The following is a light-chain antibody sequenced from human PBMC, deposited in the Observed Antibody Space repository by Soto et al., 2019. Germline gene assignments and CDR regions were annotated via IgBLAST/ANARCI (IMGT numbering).Light chain of an antibody. V-gene: IGKV3D-15*01. CDR1: ENVGTN. Sequence: IVMTQSPATLSVSPGEGVTLSCRASENVGTNLAWYQQKPGQAPRLLIYGSSTRATGIPATFSGSWSGTEFTLTISSLQSEESAIYYCQQYNNWGLSFGGGTKVEIK. J-gene: IGKJ4*01. CDR3: QQYNNWGLS. CDR2: GSS.